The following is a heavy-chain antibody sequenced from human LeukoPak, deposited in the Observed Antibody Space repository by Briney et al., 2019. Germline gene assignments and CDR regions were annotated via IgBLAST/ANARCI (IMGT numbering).Heavy chain of an antibody. D-gene: IGHD5-18*01. J-gene: IGHJ4*02. CDR3: ARRRPHSYGYLYFDY. Sequence: SETLSLTCTVSGGSISSGGYYWSWIRQPPGKGLEWIGEINHSGSTNYNPSLKSRVTISVDTSKNQFSLKLSSVTAADTAVYYCARRRPHSYGYLYFDYWGQGTLVTVSS. V-gene: IGHV4-39*07. CDR2: INHSGST. CDR1: GGSISSGGYY.